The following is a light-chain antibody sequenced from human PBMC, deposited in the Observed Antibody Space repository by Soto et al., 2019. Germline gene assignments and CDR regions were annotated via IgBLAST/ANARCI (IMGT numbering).Light chain of an antibody. CDR1: SSNIEHSF. CDR2: END. Sequence: QSVLTQTPSVSAAPGQRVTISCSGSSSNIEHSFVSWYQQLPGAAPKLLIYENDKRPSGIPDRFSGSKSGTSATLDFTGLRTGDEADYYCATWDNSLGVWVFGGGTKLTVL. V-gene: IGLV1-51*01. CDR3: ATWDNSLGVWV. J-gene: IGLJ3*02.